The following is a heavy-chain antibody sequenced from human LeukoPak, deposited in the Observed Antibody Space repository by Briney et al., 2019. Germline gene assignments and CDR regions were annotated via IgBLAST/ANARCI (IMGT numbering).Heavy chain of an antibody. V-gene: IGHV3-66*01. Sequence: GGSLRLSCLASGFTVSSTYMSWVRQAPGKGLEWVSVTYSGGSTYYADSVKGRCTISRDNSKNTLYLQMNSLRGEDTAVYYCASGIRAFDNWGQGTLVTVSS. J-gene: IGHJ4*02. CDR3: ASGIRAFDN. CDR2: TYSGGST. CDR1: GFTVSSTY. D-gene: IGHD1-26*01.